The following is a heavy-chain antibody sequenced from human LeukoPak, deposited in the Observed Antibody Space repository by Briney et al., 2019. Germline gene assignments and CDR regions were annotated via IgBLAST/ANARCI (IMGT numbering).Heavy chain of an antibody. Sequence: SETLSLTCAVYGGSFSGYYWSWIRQPPVKGLEWIGEINHSGSTNYNPSLKSRVTISVDTSKNQFSLKLSSVTAADTAVYYCARQWRSFDPWGQGTLVTVSS. V-gene: IGHV4-34*01. CDR3: ARQWRSFDP. D-gene: IGHD6-19*01. J-gene: IGHJ5*02. CDR2: INHSGST. CDR1: GGSFSGYY.